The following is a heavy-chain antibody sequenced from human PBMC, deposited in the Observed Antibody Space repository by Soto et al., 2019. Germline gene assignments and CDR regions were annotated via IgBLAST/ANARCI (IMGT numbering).Heavy chain of an antibody. D-gene: IGHD3-22*01. V-gene: IGHV3-33*01. CDR3: ARGGYYYDSSGSGY. CDR1: GFTFSSYG. J-gene: IGHJ4*02. CDR2: IWYDGSNK. Sequence: QVQLVESGGGVVQPGRSLRLSCAASGFTFSSYGMHWVRQAPGKGLEWVAVIWYDGSNKYYADSVKGRFTISRDNSKNTLYLQMNSLRAEDTAVYYRARGGYYYDSSGSGYWGQGTLVTVSS.